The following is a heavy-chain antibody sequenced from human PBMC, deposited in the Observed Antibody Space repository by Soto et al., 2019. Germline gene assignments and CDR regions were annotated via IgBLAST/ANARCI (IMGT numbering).Heavy chain of an antibody. CDR1: GFTFSSYA. CDR3: ARERAISGSYYGYYFDY. V-gene: IGHV3-30-3*01. J-gene: IGHJ4*02. Sequence: QVQLVESGGGVVQPGRSLRRSCAASGFTFSSYAMHWVRQATGKGLEWVAVISYDGSNKYYADSVKGRFTISRDNSKNTLYLQMNSLRSEDTAVYYCARERAISGSYYGYYFDYWGQGTLVTVSS. D-gene: IGHD1-26*01. CDR2: ISYDGSNK.